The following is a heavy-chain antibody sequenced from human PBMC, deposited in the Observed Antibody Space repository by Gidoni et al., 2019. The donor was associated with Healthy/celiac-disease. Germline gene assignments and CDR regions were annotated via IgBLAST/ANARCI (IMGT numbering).Heavy chain of an antibody. CDR2: ISGSGGST. Sequence: EVQLLASGGGLVQPGGSLRLSSAASGLPLSRYAMRWVRQATGKGLEWVSAISGSGGSTYYADSVKGRFTISRDNSKNTLYLQMNSLRAEDTAVYYCAKKGYCSSTSCYDWFDPWGQGTLVTVSS. J-gene: IGHJ5*02. CDR1: GLPLSRYA. CDR3: AKKGYCSSTSCYDWFDP. D-gene: IGHD2-2*01. V-gene: IGHV3-23*01.